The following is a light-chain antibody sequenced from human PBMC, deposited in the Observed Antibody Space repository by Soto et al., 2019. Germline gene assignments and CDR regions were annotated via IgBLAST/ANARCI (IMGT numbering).Light chain of an antibody. CDR1: SSNIGAGYD. V-gene: IGLV1-40*01. CDR2: NNH. CDR3: ATWDDTLNGRV. J-gene: IGLJ3*02. Sequence: QSVLTQPPSVSGAPGQSVTISCTGTSSNIGAGYDIHWYQQPPGTAPKLVIYNNHNRPSGVPDRFSGSKSGTSGSLAITGLQAEDEADYYCATWDDTLNGRVFGGGTKLTVL.